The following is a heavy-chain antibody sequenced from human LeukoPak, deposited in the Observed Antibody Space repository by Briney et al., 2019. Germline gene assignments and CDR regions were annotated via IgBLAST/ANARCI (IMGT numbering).Heavy chain of an antibody. CDR3: AKDGKWAAAGMYYFDY. D-gene: IGHD6-13*01. Sequence: QSGGSLRLSCAASGFSFSDYWMSWVRQAPGKGLEWVANIKQDGSEKNYVDSVKGRFTISRDNAKNSLSLQMISLRAEDTAVYYCAKDGKWAAAGMYYFDYWGQGTLVTVSS. J-gene: IGHJ4*02. CDR2: IKQDGSEK. V-gene: IGHV3-7*01. CDR1: GFSFSDYW.